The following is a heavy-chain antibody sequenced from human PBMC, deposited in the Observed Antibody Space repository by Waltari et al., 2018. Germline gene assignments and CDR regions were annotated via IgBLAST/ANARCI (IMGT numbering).Heavy chain of an antibody. CDR1: GFTFSSYG. J-gene: IGHJ6*02. Sequence: QVQLVESGGGVVQPGRSLRLSCAASGFTFSSYGMHWVRQAPGKGLEWVAVIWYDGSNKYYADSVKGRFTISRDNSKNTLYLQMNSLRAEDTAVYYCAKVTAVVAATRAYYYGMDVWGQGTTVTVSS. CDR2: IWYDGSNK. CDR3: AKVTAVVAATRAYYYGMDV. D-gene: IGHD2-15*01. V-gene: IGHV3-33*06.